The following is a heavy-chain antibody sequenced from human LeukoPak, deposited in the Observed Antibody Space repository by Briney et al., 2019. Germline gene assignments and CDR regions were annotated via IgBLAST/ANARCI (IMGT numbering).Heavy chain of an antibody. Sequence: SETLSLTCAVYGGSFSGYYWSWIRQPPGKGLEWIGEINHSGSTNYNPSLKSRVTIPVDTSKNQFSLKLSSVTAADTAVYYCAQASKQAAARGSWFDPWGQGTLVTVSS. CDR3: AQASKQAAARGSWFDP. CDR1: GGSFSGYY. V-gene: IGHV4-34*01. CDR2: INHSGST. D-gene: IGHD3-10*01. J-gene: IGHJ5*02.